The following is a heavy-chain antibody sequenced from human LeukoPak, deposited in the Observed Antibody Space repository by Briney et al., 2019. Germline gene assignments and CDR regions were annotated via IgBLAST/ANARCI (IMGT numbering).Heavy chain of an antibody. CDR3: ARGFLAAFDI. CDR2: INHSGST. CDR1: GGSFSGYY. J-gene: IGHJ3*02. V-gene: IGHV4-34*01. Sequence: PSETLSLTCAVYGGSFSGYYWSWIRQPPGKGLEWIGEINHSGSTNYNPSLKSRVTISVDTSKDQFSLKLSSVTAADTAVYYCARGFLAAFDIWGQGTMVTVS.